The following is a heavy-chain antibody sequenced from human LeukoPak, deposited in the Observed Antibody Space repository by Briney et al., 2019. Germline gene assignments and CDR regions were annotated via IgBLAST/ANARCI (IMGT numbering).Heavy chain of an antibody. CDR2: INPNSGGT. CDR3: ARDRSPNGEGNDY. D-gene: IGHD4-17*01. CDR1: GYTFTGYY. Sequence: ASVKVSCKASGYTFTGYYMHWVRQAPGQGLEWMGWINPNSGGTNYAQKFQGRVTMTRDTSINTAYMELSRLRSDDTAVYYCARDRSPNGEGNDYWGQGTLVTVSS. J-gene: IGHJ4*02. V-gene: IGHV1-2*02.